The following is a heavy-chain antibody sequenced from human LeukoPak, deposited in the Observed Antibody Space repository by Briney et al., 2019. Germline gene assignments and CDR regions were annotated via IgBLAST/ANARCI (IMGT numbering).Heavy chain of an antibody. J-gene: IGHJ4*02. CDR2: ISAYNGNT. Sequence: ASVKVSCKASGYTFTSYGISRVRQAPGQGLEWMGWISAYNGNTNYAQKLQGRVTMTTDTSTSTAYMELRSLRSDDTAVYYCARGGGRGYCSGGSCYPVDYWGQGTLVTVSS. V-gene: IGHV1-18*01. CDR3: ARGGGRGYCSGGSCYPVDY. CDR1: GYTFTSYG. D-gene: IGHD2-15*01.